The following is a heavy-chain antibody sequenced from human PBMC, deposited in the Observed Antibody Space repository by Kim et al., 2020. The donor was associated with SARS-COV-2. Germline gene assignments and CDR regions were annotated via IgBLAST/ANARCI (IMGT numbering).Heavy chain of an antibody. CDR2: IYHSGST. J-gene: IGHJ6*02. V-gene: IGHV4-30-2*01. CDR3: ARRTIGYYYGMDV. D-gene: IGHD3-3*01. Sequence: SETLSLTCAVSGGSISSGGYSWSWIRQPPGKGLEWIGYIYHSGSTYYNPSLKSRVTISVDRTKNQFSLKLSSVTAADTVVYYCARRTIGYYYGMDVWGQG. CDR1: GGSISSGGYS.